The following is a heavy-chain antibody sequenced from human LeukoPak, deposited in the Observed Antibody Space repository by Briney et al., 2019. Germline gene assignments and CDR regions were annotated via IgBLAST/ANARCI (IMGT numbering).Heavy chain of an antibody. V-gene: IGHV3-48*03. J-gene: IGHJ4*02. CDR1: GFTFSSYE. D-gene: IGHD6-13*01. Sequence: GGSLRLSCAASGFTFSSYEMNWVRQAPGKGLEWVSYISSSGATIYYADSVRGRFTISRDNAENSLYLQLNSLRAEDTAVYYCARAMFSSSWYLDYWGQGTLVTVSS. CDR3: ARAMFSSSWYLDY. CDR2: ISSSGATI.